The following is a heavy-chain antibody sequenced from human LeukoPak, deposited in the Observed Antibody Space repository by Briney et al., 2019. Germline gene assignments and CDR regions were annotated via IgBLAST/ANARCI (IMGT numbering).Heavy chain of an antibody. CDR3: AKSDSPVPY. Sequence: GGSLRLSCAASGFTFCNDRMHCVRQAPGKGLFWVSYIDSDGSGATYADSVKGRFTISRDNAKSTLYLHMNSLRAEDTGVYFCAKSDSPVPYWGQGTQVTVS. CDR2: IDSDGSGA. CDR1: GFTFCNDR. V-gene: IGHV3-74*01. J-gene: IGHJ4*02.